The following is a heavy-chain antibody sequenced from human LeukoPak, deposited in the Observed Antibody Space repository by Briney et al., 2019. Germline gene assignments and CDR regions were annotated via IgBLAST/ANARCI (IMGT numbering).Heavy chain of an antibody. CDR1: GYTFSAYG. CDR3: ARSRCSDSTSCYYFFFFDS. D-gene: IGHD2-2*01. J-gene: IGHJ4*02. CDR2: SSGTGYNM. V-gene: IGHV1-18*01. Sequence: ALVKVSCKASGYTFSAYGITWVRQAPGQGLEWMAWSSGTGYNMEYAQKFQGRVTMTTDTSTSTAYLELRSLRSDDTAVYYCARSRCSDSTSCYYFFFFDSWGQGSLVTVSS.